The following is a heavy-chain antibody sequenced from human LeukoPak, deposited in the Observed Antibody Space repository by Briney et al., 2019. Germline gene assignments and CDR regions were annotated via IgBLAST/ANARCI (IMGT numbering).Heavy chain of an antibody. CDR1: GFTFSSYG. CDR2: ISYDGSNK. CDR3: AKDFKWGYYYDSSGYDGQFFDY. Sequence: AGGSLRLSCAASGFTFSSYGMHWVRQAPGKGLEWVAVISYDGSNKYYADSVKGRFTISRDNSKNTLYLQMNSLRAEDTAVYYCAKDFKWGYYYDSSGYDGQFFDYWGQGTLVTVSS. V-gene: IGHV3-30*18. D-gene: IGHD3-22*01. J-gene: IGHJ4*02.